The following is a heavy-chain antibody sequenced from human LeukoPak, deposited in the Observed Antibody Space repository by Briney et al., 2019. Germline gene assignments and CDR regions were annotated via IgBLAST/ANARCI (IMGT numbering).Heavy chain of an antibody. CDR1: GYTLTELS. CDR3: ATDIAVAGHLDAFDT. J-gene: IGHJ3*02. CDR2: FDPEDGET. D-gene: IGHD6-19*01. Sequence: ASVKVSCKVSGYTLTELSMHWVRQAPGKGLEWMGGFDPEDGETIYAQKFQGRVTMTEDTSTDTAYMELSSLRSEDTAVYYCATDIAVAGHLDAFDTWGQGTMVTVSS. V-gene: IGHV1-24*01.